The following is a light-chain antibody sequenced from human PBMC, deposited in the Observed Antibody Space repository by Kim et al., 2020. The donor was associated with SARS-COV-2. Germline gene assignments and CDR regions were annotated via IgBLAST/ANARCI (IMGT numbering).Light chain of an antibody. CDR1: QSVRSNF. V-gene: IGKV3-20*01. CDR3: QQYGTSPLT. CDR2: DAS. Sequence: APGERATPSCRATQSVRSNFLAWYRQKPGQAPRLLIYDASTRATGIPDRFSGSGSGTDFTLVISRLEPEDFAVYYCQQYGTSPLTFGGGTKVDIK. J-gene: IGKJ4*01.